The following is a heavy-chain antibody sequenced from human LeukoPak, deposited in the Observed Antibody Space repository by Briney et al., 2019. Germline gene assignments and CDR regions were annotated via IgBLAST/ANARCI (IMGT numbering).Heavy chain of an antibody. V-gene: IGHV3-30*02. D-gene: IGHD3-10*01. CDR2: IQHDGGRK. Sequence: GGCLRLSCAASGFNIEGHNMHWVRQARGKALEWVSFIQHDGGRKWYVDSVKGRFTISRDNSKDTLSLQMNDLRLEDTAVYYCAKDFGSGRYAFDIWGQGTIVTVSS. J-gene: IGHJ3*02. CDR1: GFNIEGHN. CDR3: AKDFGSGRYAFDI.